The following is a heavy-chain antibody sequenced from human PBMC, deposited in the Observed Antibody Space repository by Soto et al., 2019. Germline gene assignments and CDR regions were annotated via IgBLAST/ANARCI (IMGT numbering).Heavy chain of an antibody. V-gene: IGHV3-23*01. CDR2: ISGSGGVT. CDR1: GFTFKNYD. CDR3: AKDRQRRSYYASAGHYNS. D-gene: IGHD3-10*01. J-gene: IGHJ4*02. Sequence: EVQLLESGGGLVQPGGSLRLSCVASGFTFKNYDMRWVRQAPGKGLEWVSGISGSGGVTYYADSVKGRFTISRDNSKNTLYLKMKSLRANDTAVYYCAKDRQRRSYYASAGHYNSWGKGTLVTVSS.